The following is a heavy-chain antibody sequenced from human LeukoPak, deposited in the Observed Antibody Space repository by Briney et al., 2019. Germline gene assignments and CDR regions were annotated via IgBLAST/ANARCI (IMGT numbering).Heavy chain of an antibody. J-gene: IGHJ4*02. CDR2: IRYDGSNK. Sequence: GGSLRLSCAASGFTFGSYGMHWVRQAPGKGLEWVAFIRYDGSNKYYADSVKGRFTISRDNSKNTLYLQMNSLRAEDTAVYYCGRYGGGSGPFDYWGQGTLVTVSS. D-gene: IGHD3-10*01. CDR3: GRYGGGSGPFDY. CDR1: GFTFGSYG. V-gene: IGHV3-30*02.